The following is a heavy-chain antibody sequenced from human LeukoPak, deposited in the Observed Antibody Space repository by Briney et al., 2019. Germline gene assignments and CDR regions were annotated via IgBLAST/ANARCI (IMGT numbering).Heavy chain of an antibody. CDR3: AKNWATYYFDY. Sequence: GGSLRLSCAASGFTLSRYAMHWVRQAPGKGLEWVAFLQSDGNNRYYADSVKGRFTLSRDNSKNTLFLQMSSLRAEDTAVYYCAKNWATYYFDYWGQGTLVTVSS. J-gene: IGHJ4*02. CDR1: GFTLSRYA. CDR2: LQSDGNNR. D-gene: IGHD3-16*01. V-gene: IGHV3-30*02.